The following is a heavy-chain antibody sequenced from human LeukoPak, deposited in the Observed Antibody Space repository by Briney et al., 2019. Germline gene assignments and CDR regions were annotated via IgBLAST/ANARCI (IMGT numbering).Heavy chain of an antibody. J-gene: IGHJ5*02. V-gene: IGHV3-74*01. CDR3: ARRRDILTGWGPQKNWFDP. CDR2: INSDGSST. Sequence: GGSLRLSCAASGFTFSSYWMHWVRQAPGKGLVWVSRINSDGSSTSYADSVKGRFTISRDNAKNTLYLQMNSLRAEDTAVYYCARRRDILTGWGPQKNWFDPWGQGTLVTVSS. CDR1: GFTFSSYW. D-gene: IGHD3-9*01.